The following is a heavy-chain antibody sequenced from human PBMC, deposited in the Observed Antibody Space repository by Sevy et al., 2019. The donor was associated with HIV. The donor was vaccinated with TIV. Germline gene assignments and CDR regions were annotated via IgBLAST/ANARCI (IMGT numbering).Heavy chain of an antibody. D-gene: IGHD3-10*01. V-gene: IGHV4-39*02. CDR2: IYYSGST. Sequence: SETLSLTCTVSGVSISSSSYDWGWVRQPPGKGLEWIGSIYYSGSTDYNSSLKSRVIISVDTSKNQFSLKLRSVTAADTAVYYCARENYGSGSYHNPYYYYGMDVWGQGTTVTVSS. J-gene: IGHJ6*02. CDR3: ARENYGSGSYHNPYYYYGMDV. CDR1: GVSISSSSYD.